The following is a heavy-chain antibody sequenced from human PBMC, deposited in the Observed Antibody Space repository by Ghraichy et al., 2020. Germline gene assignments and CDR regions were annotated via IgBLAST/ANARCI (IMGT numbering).Heavy chain of an antibody. CDR1: GGSISSGGYS. CDR3: ARGNYDYVWGSYRPQPTLIDY. V-gene: IGHV4-30-2*01. D-gene: IGHD3-16*02. J-gene: IGHJ4*02. Sequence: SETLSLTCAVSGGSISSGGYSWSWIRQPPGKGLEWIGYIYHSGSTYYNPSLKSRVTISVDRSKNQFSLKLSSVTAADTAVYYCARGNYDYVWGSYRPQPTLIDYWGQGTLVTVSS. CDR2: IYHSGST.